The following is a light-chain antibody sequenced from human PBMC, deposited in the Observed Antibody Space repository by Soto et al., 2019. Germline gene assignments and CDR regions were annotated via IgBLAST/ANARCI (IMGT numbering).Light chain of an antibody. CDR2: GAS. J-gene: IGKJ1*01. CDR3: QQYDSSPRK. V-gene: IGKV3-20*01. CDR1: QRVNSDY. Sequence: ELVLTQSPGTLSLSPGERATLSCRASQRVNSDYLAWYQQNPGQGPRVLMYGASSRATGIPDRFSGSGSGTAFTLTISRLEPEDFAVYYCQQYDSSPRKFGQGTQVEIK.